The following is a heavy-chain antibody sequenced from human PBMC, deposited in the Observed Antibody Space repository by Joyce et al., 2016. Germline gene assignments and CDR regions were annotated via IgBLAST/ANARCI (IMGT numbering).Heavy chain of an antibody. CDR1: GFTFSDYP. CDR3: ARGNYGSGSYRDY. J-gene: IGHJ4*02. Sequence: QVQLVESGGGVVQPGRSLKLSCAASGFTFSDYPMPWVRQAPGKGLDWVAVISSDGSNNFDADSVKGRFTISRDNSKNTLYLQLHSLRAEDTAVYYCARGNYGSGSYRDYWGQGTLVTVSS. D-gene: IGHD3-10*01. CDR2: ISSDGSNN. V-gene: IGHV3-30*04.